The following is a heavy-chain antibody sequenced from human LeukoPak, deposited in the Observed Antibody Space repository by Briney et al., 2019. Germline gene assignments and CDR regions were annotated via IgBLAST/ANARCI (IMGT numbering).Heavy chain of an antibody. Sequence: GGSLRLSCAASGFTFSDYYMSWIRQAPGKGLEWVSYISSSGSTIYYADSVKGRFTISRDNSKNTLYLQMNGLRADDTAVYYCARGYCSSTSCYVRDYYGLDVWGQGTTVTVSS. CDR1: GFTFSDYY. J-gene: IGHJ6*02. D-gene: IGHD2-2*01. V-gene: IGHV3-11*01. CDR3: ARGYCSSTSCYVRDYYGLDV. CDR2: ISSSGSTI.